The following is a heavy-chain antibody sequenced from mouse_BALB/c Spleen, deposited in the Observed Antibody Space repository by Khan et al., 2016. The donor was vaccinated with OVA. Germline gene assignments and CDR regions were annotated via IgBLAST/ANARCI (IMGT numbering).Heavy chain of an antibody. D-gene: IGHD1-1*02. CDR1: GYTFTDYA. Sequence: QVQLQQSGAELVRPGVSVRISCKGSGYTFTDYAMHWVKQSHPKSLEWIGVISTYYGDADYNQKFKGKATMTVDRSTSKAYMELARLTPEDSAIYYCARGGKFAYWGQGTLVTVSA. J-gene: IGHJ3*01. V-gene: IGHV1S137*01. CDR3: ARGGKFAY. CDR2: ISTYYGDA.